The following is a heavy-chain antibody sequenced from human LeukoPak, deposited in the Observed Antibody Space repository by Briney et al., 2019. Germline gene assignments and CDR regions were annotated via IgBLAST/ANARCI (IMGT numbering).Heavy chain of an antibody. CDR1: GFTFSSYA. V-gene: IGHV3-23*01. J-gene: IGHJ4*02. Sequence: GGSLRLSCAASGFTFSSYAMSWVRQAPGKGLEWVSTITGSGGSTYYAESVKGRFTISRDNSKNTLYLRMNSLRVEDTAVYYCAKTTAMWHDSSGCGFYFDCWGQGTLVTVSS. D-gene: IGHD3-22*01. CDR2: ITGSGGST. CDR3: AKTTAMWHDSSGCGFYFDC.